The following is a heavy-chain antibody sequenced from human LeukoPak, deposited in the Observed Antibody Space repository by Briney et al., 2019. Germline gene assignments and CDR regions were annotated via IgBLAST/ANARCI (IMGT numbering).Heavy chain of an antibody. J-gene: IGHJ4*02. CDR1: GFTVSSNY. CDR2: IYSGGST. CDR3: ARIVVTAISNDFDY. V-gene: IGHV3-66*01. Sequence: PGGSLRLSCAASGFTVSSNYMSWVRQAPGKGLEWVSVIYSGGSTYYADSVKGRFTISRDNSKNTLYLQMNSLRGEDTAVYYCARIVVTAISNDFDYWGQGTLVSVSS. D-gene: IGHD2-21*02.